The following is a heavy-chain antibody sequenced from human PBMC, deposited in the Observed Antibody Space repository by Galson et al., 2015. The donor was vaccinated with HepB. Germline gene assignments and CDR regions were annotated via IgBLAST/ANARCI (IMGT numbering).Heavy chain of an antibody. CDR1: GFTFTSSA. Sequence: SVKVSCKASGFTFTSSAIQWVRQARGQRLEWIGWIVVGSGNTNYAQIFQERVTITRDMSTSTAYMELSSLRFEDTAVYYCAAGYGSGSYSADHWGQGTLVTVSS. D-gene: IGHD3-10*01. CDR2: IVVGSGNT. CDR3: AAGYGSGSYSADH. V-gene: IGHV1-58*02. J-gene: IGHJ4*02.